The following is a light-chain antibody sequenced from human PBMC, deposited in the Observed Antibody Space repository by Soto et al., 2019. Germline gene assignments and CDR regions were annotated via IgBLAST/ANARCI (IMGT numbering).Light chain of an antibody. CDR2: AAS. Sequence: IQVTQSPSSLSASVGDRVTITCRASQGITSYLAWYQQKPGKAPKLLIYAASALQTGVSSRFSGSGYGTDFALTISNLQPEDFATYFCQQHNSYPLTFGGGTKVEIK. CDR1: QGITSY. J-gene: IGKJ4*01. V-gene: IGKV1-9*01. CDR3: QQHNSYPLT.